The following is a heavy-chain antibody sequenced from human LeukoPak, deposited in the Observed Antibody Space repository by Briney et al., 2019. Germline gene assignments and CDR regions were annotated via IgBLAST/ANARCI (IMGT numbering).Heavy chain of an antibody. J-gene: IGHJ5*02. Sequence: PSETLSLTCTVSGGSISSYYWSWIRQPPGKGLEWIGYIYYSGSTNYNPSLKSRVTISVDPSKNQFSLKLSSVTAADTAVYYCARHKVWFGELVGWFDPWGQGTLVTVSS. CDR3: ARHKVWFGELVGWFDP. V-gene: IGHV4-59*08. CDR2: IYYSGST. D-gene: IGHD3-10*01. CDR1: GGSISSYY.